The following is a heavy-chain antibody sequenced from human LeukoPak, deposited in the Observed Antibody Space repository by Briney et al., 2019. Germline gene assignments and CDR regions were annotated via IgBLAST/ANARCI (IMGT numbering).Heavy chain of an antibody. CDR2: IYHSGST. CDR3: ARDSREAARSDY. CDR1: GGSISSGGYY. Sequence: PSETLSLTCTVSGGSISSGGYYWSWIRQPPGKGLEWIGYIYHSGSTYYNPSLKSRVTISVDRSKNQFSLKLSSVTAADTAVYYCARDSREAARSDYWGQGTLVTVSS. V-gene: IGHV4-30-2*01. J-gene: IGHJ4*02. D-gene: IGHD6-6*01.